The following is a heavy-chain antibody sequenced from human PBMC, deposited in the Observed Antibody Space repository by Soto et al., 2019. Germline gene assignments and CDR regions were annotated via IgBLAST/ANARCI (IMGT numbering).Heavy chain of an antibody. CDR2: IYWDDDK. CDR3: AHSTGSIAARPSSYYYYYYMDV. V-gene: IGHV2-5*02. CDR1: GFSLSTSGVG. Sequence: SGPTLVNPTQTLTLTCTFSGFSLSTSGVGVGWIRQPPGKALEWLALIYWDDDKGYSPSLKSRLTITKDTSKNQVVLTMTNMDPVDTATYYCAHSTGSIAARPSSYYYYYYMDVWGKGTTVTVSS. D-gene: IGHD6-6*01. J-gene: IGHJ6*03.